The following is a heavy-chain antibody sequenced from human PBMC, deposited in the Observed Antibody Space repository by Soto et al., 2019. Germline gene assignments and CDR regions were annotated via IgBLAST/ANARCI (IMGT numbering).Heavy chain of an antibody. CDR2: ISDTGGST. D-gene: IGHD3-10*01. CDR3: AKDGGYYGSGTTFDY. Sequence: PGGSLRLSCAASGFTFNSYALSWVRQAPGKGLEWVSAISDTGGSTYYADSVKGRFTISRDNSKNTLYLQMNSLRAEDTAVYYCAKDGGYYGSGTTFDYWGQGALVTVSS. V-gene: IGHV3-23*01. J-gene: IGHJ4*02. CDR1: GFTFNSYA.